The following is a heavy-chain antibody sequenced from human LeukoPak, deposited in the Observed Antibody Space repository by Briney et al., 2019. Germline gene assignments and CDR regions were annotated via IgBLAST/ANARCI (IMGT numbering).Heavy chain of an antibody. Sequence: SETLSLTCAVYGGPFSGYYWSWIRQPPGKGLEWIGEINHSGSTNYNPSLKSRVTISVDTSKNQFSLKLSSVTAADTAVYYCARSGYPGRLLDYWGQGTLVTVSS. J-gene: IGHJ4*02. D-gene: IGHD3-3*01. CDR3: ARSGYPGRLLDY. CDR2: INHSGST. V-gene: IGHV4-34*01. CDR1: GGPFSGYY.